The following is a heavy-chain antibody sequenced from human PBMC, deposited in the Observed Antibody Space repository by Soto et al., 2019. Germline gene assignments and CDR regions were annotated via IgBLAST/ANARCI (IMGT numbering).Heavy chain of an antibody. CDR1: GGTFNNFA. CDR3: ATATISPVSATLYHYGMDV. Sequence: QVQLVQSGAEVKKPGSSVKGSCQASGGTFNNFAFTWVRQAPGQGLEWLGGIMPVFHTTNIAQTFQDRITVTADDFTTTVYMEMTSLRYDDTAVYYCATATISPVSATLYHYGMDVWGQGTTVTVSS. J-gene: IGHJ6*02. CDR2: IMPVFHTT. V-gene: IGHV1-69*01. D-gene: IGHD6-25*01.